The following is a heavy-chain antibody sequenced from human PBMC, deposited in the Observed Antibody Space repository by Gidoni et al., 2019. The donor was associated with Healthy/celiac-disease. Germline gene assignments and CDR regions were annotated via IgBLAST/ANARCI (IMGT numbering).Heavy chain of an antibody. CDR3: ARDLVQFPYYDFWSGYYPSYYFDY. J-gene: IGHJ4*02. CDR1: GFTFSSYG. V-gene: IGHV3-33*01. CDR2: IWYDGSNK. Sequence: QVQLVESGGGVVQPGRSLRLSCAASGFTFSSYGMPWVRPAPGKGLEWVAVIWYDGSNKYYADSVKGRFTISRDNSKNTLYLQMNSLRAEDTAVYYCARDLVQFPYYDFWSGYYPSYYFDYWGQGTLVTVSS. D-gene: IGHD3-3*01.